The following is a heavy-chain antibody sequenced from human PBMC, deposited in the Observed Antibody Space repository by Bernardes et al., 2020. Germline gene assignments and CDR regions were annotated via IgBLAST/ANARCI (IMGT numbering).Heavy chain of an antibody. Sequence: AGSLRLSCAASGFTFSDYYMSWIRQAPGKGLEWVSYISSSGSTIYYADSVKGRFTISRDNAKNSLYLQMNSLRAEDTAVYYCAREVERDIVVVPAAIPWFDPWGQGTLVTVSS. J-gene: IGHJ5*02. CDR2: ISSSGSTI. V-gene: IGHV3-11*01. D-gene: IGHD2-2*01. CDR3: AREVERDIVVVPAAIPWFDP. CDR1: GFTFSDYY.